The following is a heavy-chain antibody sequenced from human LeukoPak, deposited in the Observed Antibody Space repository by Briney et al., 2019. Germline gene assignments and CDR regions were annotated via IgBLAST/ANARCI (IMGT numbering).Heavy chain of an antibody. CDR2: IYYSGST. CDR3: ARQSRVRGYSYGYGHFDY. J-gene: IGHJ4*02. D-gene: IGHD5-18*01. Sequence: PSETLSLTCTVSGGSISSSSYYWGWIRQPPGKGLEWIGSIYYSGSTYYNPSLKSRVTISVDTSKNQFSLKLSSVTAADTAVYYCARQSRVRGYSYGYGHFDYWGQGTLVTVSS. CDR1: GGSISSSSYY. V-gene: IGHV4-39*01.